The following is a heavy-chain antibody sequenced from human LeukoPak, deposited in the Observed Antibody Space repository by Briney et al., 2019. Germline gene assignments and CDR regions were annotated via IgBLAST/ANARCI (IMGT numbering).Heavy chain of an antibody. CDR3: ARSSRFYFDY. CDR1: GGSFSGYY. V-gene: IGHV4-34*01. D-gene: IGHD3-3*01. J-gene: IGHJ4*02. CDR2: INHSGST. Sequence: SETQSLTCAVYGGSFSGYYWSWIRQPPGKGLEWIGEINHSGSTNYNPSLKSRVTISVDTSKNQFSLKLSSVTAADTAVYYCARSSRFYFDYWGQGTLVTVSS.